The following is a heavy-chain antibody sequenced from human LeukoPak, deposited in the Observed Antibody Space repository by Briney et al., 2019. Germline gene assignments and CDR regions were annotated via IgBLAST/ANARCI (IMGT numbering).Heavy chain of an antibody. Sequence: SETLSLTCTVSGGSISSSSYYWGWIRQPPGKGLEWIGSIYYSGSTYYNPSLKSRVTISVDTSKNQFSLKLSSVTAADTAVYYCARVRGGSGLNAFDIWGQGTMVTVSS. V-gene: IGHV4-39*01. D-gene: IGHD2-15*01. CDR2: IYYSGST. CDR1: GGSISSSSYY. CDR3: ARVRGGSGLNAFDI. J-gene: IGHJ3*02.